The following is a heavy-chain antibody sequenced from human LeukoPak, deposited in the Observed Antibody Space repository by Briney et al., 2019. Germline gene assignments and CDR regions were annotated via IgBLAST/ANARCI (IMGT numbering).Heavy chain of an antibody. J-gene: IGHJ4*02. CDR3: ARASGLLGSPDY. Sequence: GGSLRLSCAASGFTFSSYAMHWVRQAPGKGLEWVAVISYDGSNKYYADSVKGRFTISRDNSKNTLYLQMNSLRAEDTAVYYCARASGLLGSPDYWGQGTLVTVSS. D-gene: IGHD3-10*01. CDR1: GFTFSSYA. CDR2: ISYDGSNK. V-gene: IGHV3-30-3*01.